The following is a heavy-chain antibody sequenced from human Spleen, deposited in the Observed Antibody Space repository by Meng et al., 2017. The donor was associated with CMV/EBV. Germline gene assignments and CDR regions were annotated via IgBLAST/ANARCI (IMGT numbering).Heavy chain of an antibody. CDR3: AKADDFWTFDY. Sequence: GGSLRLSCAASGFTVSSNYMSWVRQAPGKGLEWVSVMYSGGSTYYADSVKGRFTISRDNSKNTLYLQMNSLRAEDTAVYYCAKADDFWTFDYWGQGTLVTVSS. CDR1: GFTVSSNY. J-gene: IGHJ4*02. V-gene: IGHV3-53*01. CDR2: MYSGGST. D-gene: IGHD3-3*01.